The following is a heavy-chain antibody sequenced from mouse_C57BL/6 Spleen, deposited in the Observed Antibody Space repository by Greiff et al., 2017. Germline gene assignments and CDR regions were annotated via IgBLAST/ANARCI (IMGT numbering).Heavy chain of an antibody. Sequence: VQLKQPGAELVKPGASVKLSCKASYYAFTGYWMHWVKQRPGRGLEWIGRLAPNSVGTKYNEKFKGKATLTVDKPSSTAYMQLSSLTSEDSAVYYGARGHSLGYVEAMDYWGQGTSVTVSA. D-gene: IGHD3-1*01. CDR2: LAPNSVGT. V-gene: IGHV1-72*01. J-gene: IGHJ4*01. CDR3: ARGHSLGYVEAMDY. CDR1: YYAFTGYW.